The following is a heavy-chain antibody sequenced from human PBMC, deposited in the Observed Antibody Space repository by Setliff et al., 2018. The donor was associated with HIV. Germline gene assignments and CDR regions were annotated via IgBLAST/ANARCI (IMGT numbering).Heavy chain of an antibody. CDR1: GFTFSSYA. J-gene: IGHJ6*02. V-gene: IGHV3-23*01. Sequence: GGSLRLSCAASGFTFSSYAMSWVRQGPGKGLEWVSAISGSGGSTYYADSVKGRFTISRDNSKNTLYLQMNSLRAEDTAIYYCARKLRPGHGVDVWGQGTTVTVSS. CDR3: ARKLRPGHGVDV. D-gene: IGHD3-10*01. CDR2: ISGSGGST.